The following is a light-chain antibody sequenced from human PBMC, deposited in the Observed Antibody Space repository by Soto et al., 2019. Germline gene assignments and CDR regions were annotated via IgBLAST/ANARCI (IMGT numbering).Light chain of an antibody. J-gene: IGLJ1*01. V-gene: IGLV2-14*01. Sequence: QSVLTQPASVSGSPGQSITISCTGTSSDVGGYNYVSWYQQHPGKAPKLMIYEVSNRPSGVSNRFSGSKSGNTASLTISGLQAEDAAAYYCRSYTSSSTYVFGPGTKVTV. CDR2: EVS. CDR1: SSDVGGYNY. CDR3: RSYTSSSTYV.